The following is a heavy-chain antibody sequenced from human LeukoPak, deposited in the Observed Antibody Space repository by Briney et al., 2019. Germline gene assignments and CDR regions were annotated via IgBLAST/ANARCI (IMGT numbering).Heavy chain of an antibody. Sequence: GGSLRLSCAASGFTFSDYYMSWIRQAPGKGLGWVSYISSSGSTIYYADSVKGRFTISRDNAKNSLYLQMNSLRAEDTAVYYCARRSRIANSFDYWGQGTLVTVSS. D-gene: IGHD1-14*01. CDR2: ISSSGSTI. CDR3: ARRSRIANSFDY. J-gene: IGHJ4*02. CDR1: GFTFSDYY. V-gene: IGHV3-11*01.